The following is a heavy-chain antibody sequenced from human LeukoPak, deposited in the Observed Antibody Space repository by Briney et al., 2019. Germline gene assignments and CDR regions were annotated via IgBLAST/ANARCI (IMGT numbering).Heavy chain of an antibody. Sequence: SETLSLTCTVSGGSISSHYWSWIRQPPGKGLEWIGYIYYSGSTNYNPSLKSRVTISVDTPKNQFSLKLSSVTAADTAVYYCARDVAAAGKFDYWGQGTLVTVSS. V-gene: IGHV4-59*11. CDR3: ARDVAAAGKFDY. CDR2: IYYSGST. CDR1: GGSISSHY. J-gene: IGHJ4*02. D-gene: IGHD6-13*01.